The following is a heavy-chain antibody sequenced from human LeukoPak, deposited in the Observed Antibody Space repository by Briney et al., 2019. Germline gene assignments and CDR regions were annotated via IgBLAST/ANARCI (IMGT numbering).Heavy chain of an antibody. CDR2: IRYDGSNK. CDR1: GSTFSSYV. J-gene: IGHJ4*02. CDR3: AKDPRDHTYGWSWRYFDY. D-gene: IGHD5-18*01. Sequence: PGGSLRLSCAASGSTFSSYVMHWVRQAPGKGLEWVAFIRYDGSNKHYSDSVKGRFTISRDNSKNTLYLQMNSLRPEDTAVYYCAKDPRDHTYGWSWRYFDYWGQGTLVTVSS. V-gene: IGHV3-30*02.